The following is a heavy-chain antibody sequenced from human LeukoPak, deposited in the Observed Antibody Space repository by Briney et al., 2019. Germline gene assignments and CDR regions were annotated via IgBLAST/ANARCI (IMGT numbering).Heavy chain of an antibody. CDR2: ISSSTSYI. D-gene: IGHD3-10*01. CDR1: GFSFSTYS. Sequence: GGSLRLSCAASGFSFSTYSMNWVRQAPGKGLEWVSSISSSTSYIYYADSVKGRFTISRDNAKNSLYLQMNSLRAEDTAVYYCARGLGFAELRFFDYWGQGTLVTVSS. V-gene: IGHV3-21*01. CDR3: ARGLGFAELRFFDY. J-gene: IGHJ4*02.